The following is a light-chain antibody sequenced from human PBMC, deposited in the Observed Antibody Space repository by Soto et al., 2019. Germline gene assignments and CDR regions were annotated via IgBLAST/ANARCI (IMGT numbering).Light chain of an antibody. V-gene: IGKV3-15*01. Sequence: EIVMTQSPASLSVSPGERATLSCRASQSVSDHLAWYQQKPGQAPRLLIYRASTRATGIPAKFSGSGSGTEFTLTFSSLQSEDSAVYYCQQYYKWPLTFGQGNKVDIK. CDR2: RAS. CDR1: QSVSDH. CDR3: QQYYKWPLT. J-gene: IGKJ1*01.